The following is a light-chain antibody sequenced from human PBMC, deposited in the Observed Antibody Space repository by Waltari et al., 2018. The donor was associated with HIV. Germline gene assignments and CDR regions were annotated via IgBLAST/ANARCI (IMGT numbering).Light chain of an antibody. J-gene: IGLJ3*02. CDR1: SSDVGSYNL. V-gene: IGLV2-23*01. CDR3: CSYAGSTTWL. CDR2: EDD. Sequence: SALTQPASVSGSPGQALTVPCTGSSSDVGSYNLVPWYQQHPGKAPKLMIYEDDKRPSGVSNRFSGSKSGNTASLTISGLQAEDEADYYCCSYAGSTTWLFGGGTKLTVL.